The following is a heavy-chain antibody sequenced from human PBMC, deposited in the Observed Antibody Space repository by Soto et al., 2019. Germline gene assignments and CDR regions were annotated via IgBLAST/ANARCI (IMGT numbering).Heavy chain of an antibody. Sequence: ASETLSLTCTVSGGSISSSSYYWGWIRQPPGKGLEWIGSIYYSGSTYYNPSLKSRVTISVDTSKNQFSLKLSSVTAADTAVYYCAGAGAPVTFGGVIVMFDYWGQGTLVTVSS. J-gene: IGHJ4*02. CDR3: AGAGAPVTFGGVIVMFDY. CDR1: GGSISSSSYY. V-gene: IGHV4-39*01. CDR2: IYYSGST. D-gene: IGHD3-16*02.